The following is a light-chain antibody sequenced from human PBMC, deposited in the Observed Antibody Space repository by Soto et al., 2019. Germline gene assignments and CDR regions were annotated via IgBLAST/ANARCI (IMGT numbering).Light chain of an antibody. V-gene: IGLV2-14*01. CDR2: DVS. J-gene: IGLJ1*01. CDR3: SSYTSSSTLYV. Sequence: QFVLTQPASVFGSPGQSITISCPGTSSDFGGYNYVSWYQQHPGKAPKLMIYDVSNRPSGVSNRFSGSKSGNTASLTISGLQAEDEADYYCSSYTSSSTLYVFGTGTKVTVL. CDR1: SSDFGGYNY.